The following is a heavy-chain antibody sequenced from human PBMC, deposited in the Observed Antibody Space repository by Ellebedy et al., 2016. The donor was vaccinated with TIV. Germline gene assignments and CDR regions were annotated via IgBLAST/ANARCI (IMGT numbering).Heavy chain of an antibody. CDR1: EYTFTSYY. Sequence: AASVKVSCKASEYTFTSYYIHWVRQAPGQGLEWMGIINPRGGSTTYTQKFQGRVTMTRDTSTSTVYMELSSLRSEDTAVYYCARGVWDYYDSSGYYYPKYFQHWGQGTLVTVSS. V-gene: IGHV1-46*01. J-gene: IGHJ1*01. D-gene: IGHD3-22*01. CDR2: INPRGGST. CDR3: ARGVWDYYDSSGYYYPKYFQH.